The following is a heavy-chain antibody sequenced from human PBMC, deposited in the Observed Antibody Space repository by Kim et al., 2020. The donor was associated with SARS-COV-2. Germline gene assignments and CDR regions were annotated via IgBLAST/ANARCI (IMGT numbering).Heavy chain of an antibody. CDR3: ARSPMVRPLKLDP. J-gene: IGHJ5*02. CDR2: IYYSGST. Sequence: SETLSLTCTVSGGSISSGGYYWSWIRQHPGKGLEWIGYIYYSGSTYYNPSLKSRVTISVDTSKNQFSLKLSSVTAADTAVYYCARSPMVRPLKLDPWGQGTLVTVSS. V-gene: IGHV4-31*03. D-gene: IGHD3-10*01. CDR1: GGSISSGGYY.